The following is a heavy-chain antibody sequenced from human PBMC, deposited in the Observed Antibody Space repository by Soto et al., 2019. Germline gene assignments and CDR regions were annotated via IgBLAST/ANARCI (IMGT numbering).Heavy chain of an antibody. CDR2: ISYDGSNK. CDR1: GFTFGSFV. V-gene: IGHV3-30-3*01. CDR3: ARDVMTSVTEDY. Sequence: QVQLMESGGGVVQPGRSLRLSCAASGFTFGSFVMHWVRQAPGKGLEWVAMISYDGSNKNYADSVKGRFTISRDNSKNTLYLQMNSLRAEDTAKYFCARDVMTSVTEDYWGQGTLVTVSS. D-gene: IGHD4-17*01. J-gene: IGHJ4*02.